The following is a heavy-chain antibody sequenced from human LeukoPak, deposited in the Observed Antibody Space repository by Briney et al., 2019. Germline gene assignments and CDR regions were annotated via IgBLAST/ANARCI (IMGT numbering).Heavy chain of an antibody. Sequence: LGGGRRLYCETSGFTFNEYAMNWGRQAPGKGLEWVSLISVDGGSTYYADSVKGRFTISRDNSRNSLYLQMNSLRTEDTALYYCVKDGYISSPYWGQGPLFPASS. CDR2: ISVDGGST. J-gene: IGHJ4*02. CDR3: VKDGYISSPY. CDR1: GFTFNEYA. V-gene: IGHV3-43*02. D-gene: IGHD6-19*01.